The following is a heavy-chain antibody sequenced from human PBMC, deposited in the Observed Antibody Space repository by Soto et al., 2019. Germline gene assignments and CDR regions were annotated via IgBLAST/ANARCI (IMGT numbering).Heavy chain of an antibody. CDR3: AKDLEDQTGFY. J-gene: IGHJ4*02. V-gene: IGHV3-30*18. CDR1: GFTFSSYG. Sequence: GGSLRLSCAASGFTFSSYGMHWVRQAPGKGLEWVAVISYDGSNKYYADSVKGRFTISRDNSKNTLYLQMNSLRAEDTAVYYCAKDLEDQTGFYWGQGTLVTVSS. CDR2: ISYDGSNK. D-gene: IGHD2-15*01.